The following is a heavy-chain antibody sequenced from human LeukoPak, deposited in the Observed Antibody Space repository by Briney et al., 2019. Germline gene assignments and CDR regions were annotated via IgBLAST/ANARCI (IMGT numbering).Heavy chain of an antibody. D-gene: IGHD6-13*01. CDR2: ISAYNGNT. V-gene: IGHV1-18*01. J-gene: IGHJ6*03. CDR1: GYTFTSYG. Sequence: GASVKVSCKASGYTFTSYGISWVRQAPGQGLEWMGWISAYNGNTNYAQKLQGRVTMTTDTSTSTAYMELRSLRSDDTAVYYCARGDAAAPTRRYYYYMDVWGKGTTVTVSS. CDR3: ARGDAAAPTRRYYYYMDV.